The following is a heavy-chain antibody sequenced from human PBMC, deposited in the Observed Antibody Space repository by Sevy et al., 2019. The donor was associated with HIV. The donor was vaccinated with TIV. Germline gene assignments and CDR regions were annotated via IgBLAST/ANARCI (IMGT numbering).Heavy chain of an antibody. CDR3: ARDPRMYGDYLLAYFDY. D-gene: IGHD2-8*01. CDR2: IGYDGSNK. V-gene: IGHV3-33*01. Sequence: GGSLRLSCAAFGFAPSTYGMHWVRQAPGKGLEWVAVIGYDGSNKYYADSVKGRFSISRDNSRNTLFLQMDSLRAEDTAVYYCARDPRMYGDYLLAYFDYWGQGTLVTVSS. CDR1: GFAPSTYG. J-gene: IGHJ4*02.